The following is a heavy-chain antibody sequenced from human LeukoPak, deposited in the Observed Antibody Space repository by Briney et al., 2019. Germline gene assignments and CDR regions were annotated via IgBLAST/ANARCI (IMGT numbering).Heavy chain of an antibody. CDR1: GFTFSSYS. J-gene: IGHJ4*02. V-gene: IGHV3-48*04. Sequence: GGSLRLSCAASGFTFSSYSMNWVRQAPGKGLEWVSSISSRAGTIYYADSVKGRFTISRDNAKNSLHLQMNTLRAEDTAVYYCARVGVLSSSWLLYWGQGTLVTVSS. D-gene: IGHD6-13*01. CDR3: ARVGVLSSSWLLY. CDR2: ISSRAGTI.